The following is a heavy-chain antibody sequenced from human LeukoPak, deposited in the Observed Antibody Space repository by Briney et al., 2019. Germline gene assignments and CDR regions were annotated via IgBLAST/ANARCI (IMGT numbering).Heavy chain of an antibody. CDR1: GGSISSYY. CDR2: IYTSGST. J-gene: IGHJ4*02. Sequence: SETLSLTCTVSGGSISSYYWSWIRQPAGKGLEWIGRIYTSGSTNHNPSLKSRVTMSVDTSKNQFSLKLSSVTAADTAVYYCAREDIVVVVAAIGRQYYFGYWGQGTLVTVSS. CDR3: AREDIVVVVAAIGRQYYFGY. V-gene: IGHV4-4*07. D-gene: IGHD2-15*01.